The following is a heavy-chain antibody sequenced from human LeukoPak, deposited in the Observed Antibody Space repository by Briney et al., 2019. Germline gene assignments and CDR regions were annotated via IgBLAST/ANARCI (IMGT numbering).Heavy chain of an antibody. J-gene: IGHJ3*02. Sequence: SETLSLTCTVSGGSISSGGYYWSWIRQHPGKGLEWIGYIYYSGSTYYNPSLKSRVTISVDTSKNQSSLKLSSVTAADTAVYYCARDLWPAYCGGDCYSRAFDIWGQGTMVTVSS. CDR2: IYYSGST. V-gene: IGHV4-31*03. CDR1: GGSISSGGYY. CDR3: ARDLWPAYCGGDCYSRAFDI. D-gene: IGHD2-21*02.